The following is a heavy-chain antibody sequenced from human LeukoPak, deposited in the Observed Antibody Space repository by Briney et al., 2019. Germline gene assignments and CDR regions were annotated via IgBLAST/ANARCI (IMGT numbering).Heavy chain of an antibody. D-gene: IGHD1-1*01. V-gene: IGHV4-34*01. CDR2: INHSGST. Sequence: SETLSLTCAVYGGSFSGYYWSWIRQPPGKELEWIGEINHSGSTNYNPSLKSRVTISVDTSKNQFSLKLSSVTAADTAVYFCARRNDPYGLDVWGQGTTVTVSS. J-gene: IGHJ6*02. CDR3: ARRNDPYGLDV. CDR1: GGSFSGYY.